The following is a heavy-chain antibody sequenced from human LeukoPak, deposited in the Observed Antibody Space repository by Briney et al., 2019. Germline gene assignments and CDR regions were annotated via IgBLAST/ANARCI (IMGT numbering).Heavy chain of an antibody. J-gene: IGHJ5*02. CDR2: ISAYNGNT. V-gene: IGHV1-18*01. D-gene: IGHD3-22*01. CDR3: ARSGGDYYDSSGYYISKLNWFDP. Sequence: ASVKVSCKASGGTFSSYAISWVRQAPGQGLEWMGWISAYNGNTNYAQKLQGRVTMTTDTSTSTAYMELRSLRSDDTAVYYCARSGGDYYDSSGYYISKLNWFDPWGQGTLVTVSS. CDR1: GGTFSSYA.